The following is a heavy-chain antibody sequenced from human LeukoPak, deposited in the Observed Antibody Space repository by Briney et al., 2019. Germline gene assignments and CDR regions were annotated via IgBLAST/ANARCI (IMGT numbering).Heavy chain of an antibody. Sequence: PSETLSLTCTVSGGSISSYYWSWIRQPAGKGLEWIGRIYTSGSTNYNPSLKSRVTMSVDTSKNQFSLKLSSVTAADTAVYYCARVDYYGSGSYYSNWFDPWGQGTLVTVSS. J-gene: IGHJ5*02. CDR3: ARVDYYGSGSYYSNWFDP. D-gene: IGHD3-10*01. CDR2: IYTSGST. CDR1: GGSISSYY. V-gene: IGHV4-4*07.